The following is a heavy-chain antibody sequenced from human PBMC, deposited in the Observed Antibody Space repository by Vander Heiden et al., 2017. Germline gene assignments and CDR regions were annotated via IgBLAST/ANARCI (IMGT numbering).Heavy chain of an antibody. CDR3: ARDRGDIAAAGSYGMDV. CDR2: INSDGSST. D-gene: IGHD6-13*01. Sequence: EVQLVESGEGLVQPGGSLRLSCAASGFTFSSYWMHWVRQAPGKGLVWVSRINSDGSSTSYADSVKGRFTISRDNAKNTLYLQMNSLRAEDTAVYYCARDRGDIAAAGSYGMDVWGQGTTVTVSS. V-gene: IGHV3-74*01. CDR1: GFTFSSYW. J-gene: IGHJ6*02.